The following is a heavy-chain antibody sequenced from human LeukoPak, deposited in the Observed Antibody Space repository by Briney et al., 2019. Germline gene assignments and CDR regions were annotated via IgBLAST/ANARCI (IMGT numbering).Heavy chain of an antibody. J-gene: IGHJ4*02. CDR2: INPSGGST. V-gene: IGHV1-46*01. D-gene: IGHD4-11*01. CDR3: ATGFHDYSNYAPFFDY. CDR1: GYTFTSYY. Sequence: ASVKVSCKASGYTFTSYYMHWVRQAPGQGREWMGIINPSGGSTSYAQKFQGRVTMTRDTSTSTVYMELSSLRSEDTAVYYCATGFHDYSNYAPFFDYWGQGTLVTVSS.